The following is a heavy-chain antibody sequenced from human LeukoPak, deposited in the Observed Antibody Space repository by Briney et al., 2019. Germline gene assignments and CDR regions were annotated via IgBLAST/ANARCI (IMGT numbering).Heavy chain of an antibody. Sequence: ASVKVSCKGSGYTFTSYDINWVRQATGQGLEWMGWMNPNSGNTGYAQKFQGRVSMTRDTSISTAYMELSSLRSEDTAVYYCARAATYYYDSSGYANWFDPWGQGTLVTVSS. CDR2: MNPNSGNT. CDR1: GYTFTSYD. D-gene: IGHD3-22*01. V-gene: IGHV1-8*01. J-gene: IGHJ5*02. CDR3: ARAATYYYDSSGYANWFDP.